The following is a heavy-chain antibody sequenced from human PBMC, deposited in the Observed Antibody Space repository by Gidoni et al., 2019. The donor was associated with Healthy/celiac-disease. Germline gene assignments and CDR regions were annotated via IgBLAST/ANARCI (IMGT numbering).Heavy chain of an antibody. D-gene: IGHD1-26*01. J-gene: IGHJ3*02. CDR1: GFSLSNARMG. Sequence: QVTLKESGPVLVKPTETLTLTCTVSGFSLSNARMGVGWIRQPPGKALEWLAHIFSNDEKAYSTSLKSRLTISKDTSKSQVVLTMTNMDPVDTATYYCARMGGADPLDAFDIWGQGTMVTVSS. CDR2: IFSNDEK. CDR3: ARMGGADPLDAFDI. V-gene: IGHV2-26*01.